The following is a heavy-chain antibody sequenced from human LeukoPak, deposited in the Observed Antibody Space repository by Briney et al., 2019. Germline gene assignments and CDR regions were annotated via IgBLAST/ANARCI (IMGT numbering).Heavy chain of an antibody. CDR1: GYTFTSYA. CDR2: INAGNGNT. J-gene: IGHJ5*02. CDR3: ARALGCSSTSCYSWLDP. Sequence: GASVKVSCKASGYTFTSYAMHWVRQAPGQRLEWMGWINAGNGNTKYSQKFQGRVTITRDTSASTAYMELSSLRSEDTAVYYCARALGCSSTSCYSWLDPWGQGTLVTVSS. D-gene: IGHD2-2*01. V-gene: IGHV1-3*01.